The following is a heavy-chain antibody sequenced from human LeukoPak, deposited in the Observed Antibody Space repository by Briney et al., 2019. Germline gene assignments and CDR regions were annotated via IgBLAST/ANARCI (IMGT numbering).Heavy chain of an antibody. CDR1: GGSISSTNYY. CDR2: MYYNGST. Sequence: SETLSLTCTVSGGSISSTNYYWGWIRQPPGKGLEWIGSMYYNGSTYYNPSLKSRVTISVYTSKNQFSLKLRSVTAADTAIYYCARADESLVYGMDVWGPGTTVIVSS. CDR3: ARADESLVYGMDV. V-gene: IGHV4-39*07. J-gene: IGHJ6*02.